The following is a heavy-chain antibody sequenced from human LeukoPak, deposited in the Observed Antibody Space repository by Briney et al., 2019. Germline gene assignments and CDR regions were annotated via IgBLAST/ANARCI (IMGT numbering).Heavy chain of an antibody. Sequence: SETLSLTCTVSGGSMSSYYWSWIRQPPGKGLEWIGYIHSSGSTNYNTSLNSRVTISVDTSKNQFSLKLSSVTAADTAVYYCARAGPLYSSSPDYWGQGTLVTVSS. V-gene: IGHV4-59*08. CDR3: ARAGPLYSSSPDY. D-gene: IGHD6-13*01. CDR1: GGSMSSYY. CDR2: IHSSGST. J-gene: IGHJ4*02.